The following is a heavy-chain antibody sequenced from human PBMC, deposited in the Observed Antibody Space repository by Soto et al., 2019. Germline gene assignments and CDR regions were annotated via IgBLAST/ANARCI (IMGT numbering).Heavy chain of an antibody. D-gene: IGHD2-21*02. V-gene: IGHV4-31*03. J-gene: IGHJ6*02. CDR3: ARVCGGDCHYGMDV. CDR2: IYYSGST. Sequence: QVQLQESGPGLVKPSQTLSLTCTVSGGSISSGGYYWSWSRQHPGKGLEWIGYIYYSGSTYYNPSLKSRVTISVDTSKNQFSLKLSSVTAADTAVYYCARVCGGDCHYGMDVWGQGTTVTVSS. CDR1: GGSISSGGYY.